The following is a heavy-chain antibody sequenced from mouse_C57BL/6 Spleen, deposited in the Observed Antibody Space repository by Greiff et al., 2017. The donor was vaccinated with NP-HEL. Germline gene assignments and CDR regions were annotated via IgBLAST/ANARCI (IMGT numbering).Heavy chain of an antibody. CDR2: ISSGGSYT. V-gene: IGHV5-6*01. J-gene: IGHJ2*01. CDR3: ARQGYYYGSSYFDY. D-gene: IGHD1-1*01. CDR1: GFTFSSYG. Sequence: EVKLVESGGDLVKPGGSLKLSCAASGFTFSSYGMSWVRQTPDKRLEWVATISSGGSYTYYPDSVKGRFTISRDNAKNTLYLQMSSLKSEDTAMYYCARQGYYYGSSYFDYWGQGTTLTVSS.